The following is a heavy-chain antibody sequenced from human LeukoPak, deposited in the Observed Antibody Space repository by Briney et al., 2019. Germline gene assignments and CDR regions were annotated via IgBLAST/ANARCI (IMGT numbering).Heavy chain of an antibody. Sequence: ASVKVSCKASGYTFTGYYMHWVRQAPGQGVEWMGWINPNRGGTNYAQKFQGRVTMTRDTSISTAYMELSRLRSDDTAVYYCARVHYDFWRGGIAFDIWGQGTMVTVSS. CDR2: INPNRGGT. J-gene: IGHJ3*02. V-gene: IGHV1-2*02. CDR1: GYTFTGYY. CDR3: ARVHYDFWRGGIAFDI. D-gene: IGHD3-3*01.